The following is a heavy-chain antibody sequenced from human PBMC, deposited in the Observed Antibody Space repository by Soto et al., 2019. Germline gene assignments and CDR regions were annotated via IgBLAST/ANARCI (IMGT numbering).Heavy chain of an antibody. CDR3: TRLSEYYYYDNSGVYYCPGFD. CDR1: GFPFSNYA. D-gene: IGHD3-22*01. J-gene: IGHJ4*02. V-gene: IGHV3-23*01. CDR2: ISGGGRTT. Sequence: GVSLRLSCAASGFPFSNYAMSWVRQAPGKGLKWVSSISGGGRTTYYADSVKGRFTVSRDNSKNTLYLQMDSLRAEDTAAYYCTRLSEYYYYDNSGVYYCPGFDCGQGTPVTVSS.